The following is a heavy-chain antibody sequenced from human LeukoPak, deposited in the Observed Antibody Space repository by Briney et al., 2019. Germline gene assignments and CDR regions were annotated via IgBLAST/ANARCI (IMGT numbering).Heavy chain of an antibody. CDR2: IRHDGHT. V-gene: IGHV4-38-2*02. Sequence: TSETLSLTCTVSGYFSTAYYWGWIRQPPGKGLEWIASIRHDGHTYYNPSLKSQVSISVDMSRNQFSLKLNSLTAADTAVYYCARQVATKGEWAFGVWGQGTMVTVSS. CDR1: GYFSTAYY. D-gene: IGHD5-12*01. CDR3: ARQVATKGEWAFGV. J-gene: IGHJ3*01.